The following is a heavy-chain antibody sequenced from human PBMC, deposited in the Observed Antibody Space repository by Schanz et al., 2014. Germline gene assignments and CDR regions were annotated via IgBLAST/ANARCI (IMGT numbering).Heavy chain of an antibody. D-gene: IGHD2-21*01. V-gene: IGHV3-48*02. CDR3: ATIYSGSYCLDF. Sequence: VQLVESGGGVVQPGTSLRLSCAASGFTFRGHAMHWVRQAPGQGLEWLSYTCASGNTIYYADSVKGRFTISRDNAKNSISRQRDHLRDEDTAVYYCATIYSGSYCLDFWGQGTLVAVSS. CDR1: GFTFRGHA. CDR2: TCASGNTI. J-gene: IGHJ4*01.